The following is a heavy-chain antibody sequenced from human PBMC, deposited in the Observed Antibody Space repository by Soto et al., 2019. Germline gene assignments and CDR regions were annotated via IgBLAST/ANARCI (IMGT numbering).Heavy chain of an antibody. Sequence: PGESLKISCKGSGYSFTKYWIAWVRQMPGKGLEWMGIIYPGDSDTRYSPSFQGQVIISVDKSTDTAYVHWIGLKASDTAMYYCARPLAVGATDAFNIWGQGTMVTVSS. J-gene: IGHJ3*02. V-gene: IGHV5-51*01. CDR2: IYPGDSDT. CDR3: ARPLAVGATDAFNI. D-gene: IGHD1-26*01. CDR1: GYSFTKYW.